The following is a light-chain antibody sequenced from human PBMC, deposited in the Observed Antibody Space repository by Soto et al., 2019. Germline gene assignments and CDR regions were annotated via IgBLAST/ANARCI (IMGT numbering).Light chain of an antibody. CDR1: QSVNSN. CDR3: QQYNNWPPP. Sequence: EIVMTQSPATMSVSPGERATLSCRASQSVNSNLAWYQQKPGQAPRLLIYGASTRATVIPARFSGSGSGTEFTLTISSLQSEDFAVYYCQQYNNWPPPFGQGTKVEIK. CDR2: GAS. V-gene: IGKV3-15*01. J-gene: IGKJ1*01.